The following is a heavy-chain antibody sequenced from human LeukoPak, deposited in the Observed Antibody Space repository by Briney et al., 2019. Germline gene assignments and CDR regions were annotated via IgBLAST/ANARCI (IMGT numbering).Heavy chain of an antibody. CDR3: ARDLGGSNDSFDI. CDR2: IYYSGST. CDR1: GGSISSYY. J-gene: IGHJ3*02. Sequence: AETLPLTCTVSGGSISSYYWSWIRQPPGKGPEWIGYIYYSGSTNYNPSLKSRVSISVDTSKNQFSLKLSSVTAADTAVYYCARDLGGSNDSFDIWGQGTMVTVSS. V-gene: IGHV4-59*01.